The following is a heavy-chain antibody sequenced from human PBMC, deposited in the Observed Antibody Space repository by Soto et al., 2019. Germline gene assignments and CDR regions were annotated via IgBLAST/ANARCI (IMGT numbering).Heavy chain of an antibody. CDR1: GGSLSSYY. V-gene: IGHV4-59*01. Sequence: SETLSLTCTVSGGSLSSYYWSWIRQPPGKGLEWIGYIYYSGSTNYNPSLKSRVTISVDTSKNQFSLKLSSVTAADTAVYYCARVCGYYYDSSGYWFDPWGQGTLVTVSS. J-gene: IGHJ5*02. CDR2: IYYSGST. CDR3: ARVCGYYYDSSGYWFDP. D-gene: IGHD3-22*01.